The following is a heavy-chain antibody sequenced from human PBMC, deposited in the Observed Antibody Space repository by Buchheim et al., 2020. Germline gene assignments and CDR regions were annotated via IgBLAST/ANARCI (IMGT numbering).Heavy chain of an antibody. Sequence: EVQLVESGGGLVQPGGSLRLSCAASGFTFNTXWMHWVRQAPGKGLVWVSLINSDGSSTSYADSVKGRLXISRDNAKNTLYLQMKSLRAEDTAVYFCAREYSNAYGMDVWGQGTT. J-gene: IGHJ6*02. D-gene: IGHD4-11*01. CDR1: GFTFNTXW. CDR2: INSDGSST. CDR3: AREYSNAYGMDV. V-gene: IGHV3-74*01.